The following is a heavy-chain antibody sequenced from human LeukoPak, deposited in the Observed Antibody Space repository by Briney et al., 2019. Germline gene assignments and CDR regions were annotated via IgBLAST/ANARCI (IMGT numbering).Heavy chain of an antibody. J-gene: IGHJ4*02. D-gene: IGHD6-13*01. CDR2: INPSGGST. V-gene: IGHV1-46*01. Sequence: ASVKVSCKASGYTFTSYYMHWVRQAPGQGLEWMGIINPSGGSTSYAQKFQGRVTMTRDTSTSTVYMELSSLRSEDTALYYCARERFTGSSRQLYYFDYWGQGTLVTVSS. CDR3: ARERFTGSSRQLYYFDY. CDR1: GYTFTSYY.